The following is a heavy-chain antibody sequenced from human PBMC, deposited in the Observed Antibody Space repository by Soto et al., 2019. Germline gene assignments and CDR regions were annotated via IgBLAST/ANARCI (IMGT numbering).Heavy chain of an antibody. CDR3: ARGHCRSTSGYLDLGWFDP. CDR2: INHSGST. CDR1: GGSFSGYY. Sequence: QVQLQQWGAGLLKPSETLSLTCAVYGGSFSGYYWSWIRQPPGKGLECIGEINHSGSTNYNTSLKSRVTLSVDTSKNQCSLKLSSVSAADTAVYYCARGHCRSTSGYLDLGWFDPWGQRTLVTFSS. D-gene: IGHD2-2*01. V-gene: IGHV4-34*01. J-gene: IGHJ5*02.